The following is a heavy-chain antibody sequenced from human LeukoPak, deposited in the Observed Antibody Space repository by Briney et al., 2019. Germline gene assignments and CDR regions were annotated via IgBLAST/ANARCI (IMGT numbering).Heavy chain of an antibody. CDR3: ARTYYDFWSGYYQGYYYYGMDV. J-gene: IGHJ6*02. Sequence: GESLKISCKGCGYSFTSYWIGWVRQMPGKGLEWMGIIYPGDSDTRYSPSFQGQVTISADKSISTAYLQWSSLKASDTAMYYCARTYYDFWSGYYQGYYYYGMDVWGQGTTVTVSS. CDR2: IYPGDSDT. D-gene: IGHD3-3*01. CDR1: GYSFTSYW. V-gene: IGHV5-51*01.